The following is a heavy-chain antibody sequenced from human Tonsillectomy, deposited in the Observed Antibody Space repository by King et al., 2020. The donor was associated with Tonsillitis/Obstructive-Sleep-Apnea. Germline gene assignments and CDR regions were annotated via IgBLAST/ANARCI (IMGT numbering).Heavy chain of an antibody. J-gene: IGHJ4*02. CDR2: ISSSGNGI. CDR1: GFTFSSYE. Sequence: VQLVESGGGLVQPGGSLRLSCAASGFTFSSYEMNWVRQAPGKGLEWVSYISSSGNGIYYANSVKGRFTISRDNAKNSLYLQMNSLRVEDTAVDYCARDAGLAVAGTNSDYWGQGTLVTVSS. V-gene: IGHV3-48*03. D-gene: IGHD6-19*01. CDR3: ARDAGLAVAGTNSDY.